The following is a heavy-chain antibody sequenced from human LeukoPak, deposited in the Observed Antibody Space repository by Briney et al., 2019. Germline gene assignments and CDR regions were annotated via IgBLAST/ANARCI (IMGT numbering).Heavy chain of an antibody. CDR3: ARERIAVAGLMFDY. V-gene: IGHV1-2*06. J-gene: IGHJ4*02. CDR2: INPNSGGK. CDR1: GYTFTGYY. D-gene: IGHD6-19*01. Sequence: GASVKVSCKASGYTFTGYYMHWVRQAPGQGLGWMGRINPNSGGKNYAQKFQGRVTMTRDTSISTAYMELSRLRSDDTAVYYCARERIAVAGLMFDYWGQGTLVTVSS.